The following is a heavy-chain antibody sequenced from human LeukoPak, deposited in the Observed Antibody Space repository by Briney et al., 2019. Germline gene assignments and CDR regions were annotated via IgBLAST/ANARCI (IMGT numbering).Heavy chain of an antibody. J-gene: IGHJ6*03. Sequence: GGSLRLSCAASGFTFSSYWMSWVRQAPGKGLEWVANIKQDGSEKYYVDSVKGRFTISRDNAKNSLYLQMNSLRAEDTAVYYCARSYYGSNDYYYSYMDVWGKGTTVTISS. CDR1: GFTFSSYW. D-gene: IGHD3-10*01. CDR3: ARSYYGSNDYYYSYMDV. V-gene: IGHV3-7*01. CDR2: IKQDGSEK.